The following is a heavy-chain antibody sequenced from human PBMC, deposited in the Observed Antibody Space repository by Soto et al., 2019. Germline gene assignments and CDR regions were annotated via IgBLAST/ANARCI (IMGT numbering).Heavy chain of an antibody. V-gene: IGHV4-59*06. CDR3: ASSGGYSFDP. Sequence: SETLSLTCTVSSVSISSYYWNWIRQPPGKGLEWIGYIYYSGSTYYNPSLKSRVTISVDTSKNQFSLKLSSVTAADTAVYYCASSGGYSFDPWGQGTLVTVSS. D-gene: IGHD6-19*01. CDR2: IYYSGST. CDR1: SVSISSYY. J-gene: IGHJ5*02.